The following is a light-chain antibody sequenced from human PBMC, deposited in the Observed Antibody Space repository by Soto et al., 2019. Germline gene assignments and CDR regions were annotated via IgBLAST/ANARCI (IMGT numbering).Light chain of an antibody. CDR2: AAS. Sequence: DIQMTQSPSSLSASVGDRVTITCRASQSISSYLNRYQQKPGKAPKPLIYAASSVQSGVPSRFSGSGSGTDFPLTISTLQPDDCATYYCQQSYSTPTFCQGTKVVIK. CDR3: QQSYSTPT. J-gene: IGKJ1*01. V-gene: IGKV1-39*01. CDR1: QSISSY.